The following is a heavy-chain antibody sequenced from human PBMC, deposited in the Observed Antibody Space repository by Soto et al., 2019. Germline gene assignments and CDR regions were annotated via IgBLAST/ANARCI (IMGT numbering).Heavy chain of an antibody. CDR2: IDSSGSII. D-gene: IGHD3-22*01. Sequence: PGGSLRLSCSASGFTFSVYYMSWIRQAPGKGLEWISYIDSSGSIIYYADSVKGRFTISRDNAKNSLYLQMNSLRAEDTAVYYCARDLGYYDSSGYFDYWGQGTLVTVSS. CDR1: GFTFSVYY. CDR3: ARDLGYYDSSGYFDY. V-gene: IGHV3-11*01. J-gene: IGHJ4*02.